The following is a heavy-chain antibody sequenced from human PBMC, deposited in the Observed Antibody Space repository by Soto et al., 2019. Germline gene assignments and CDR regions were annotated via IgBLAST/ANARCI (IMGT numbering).Heavy chain of an antibody. CDR2: TSGNGGDT. CDR1: GFAYGRFA. Sequence: EVQLLESGGGLVQPGGSLRLSCVASGFAYGRFAMPWVRQAPGKGLEWVAGTSGNGGDTYYGDSVRGRFTISRDNPKNTLYLRMNSPRVEDTAVYYGATICDLWSRHHDSLDVWGQGTTVTVSS. D-gene: IGHD3-3*01. V-gene: IGHV3-23*01. CDR3: ATICDLWSRHHDSLDV. J-gene: IGHJ6*02.